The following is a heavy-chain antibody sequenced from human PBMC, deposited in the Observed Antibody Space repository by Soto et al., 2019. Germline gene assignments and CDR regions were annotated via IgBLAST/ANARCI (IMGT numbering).Heavy chain of an antibody. Sequence: EVQLVESGGGLVQPGGSLRLSCAASGFTFSNYEMNWVRQAPGKGLEWVSYISSGGNTIYYADSVKGRFTISRANAKNSLYLKMNNLRAEDTAAYYCAAQTYYYDTSGYYRGGEDSWGQGTLVTFSS. CDR3: AAQTYYYDTSGYYRGGEDS. D-gene: IGHD3-22*01. CDR1: GFTFSNYE. J-gene: IGHJ4*02. CDR2: ISSGGNTI. V-gene: IGHV3-48*03.